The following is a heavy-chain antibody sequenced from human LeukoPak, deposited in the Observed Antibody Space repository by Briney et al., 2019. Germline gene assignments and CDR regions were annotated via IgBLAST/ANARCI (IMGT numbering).Heavy chain of an antibody. CDR3: ARGRDYDFWSGYSVIRYYFDY. CDR2: ISAYNGNT. J-gene: IGHJ4*02. V-gene: IGHV1-18*04. D-gene: IGHD3-3*01. Sequence: ASVKVSCKASGYTFTGYYMHWVRQAPGQGLEWMGWISAYNGNTNYAQKLQGRVTMTTDTSTSTAYVELRSLRSDDTGVYYCARGRDYDFWSGYSVIRYYFDYWGQGTLVTVSS. CDR1: GYTFTGYY.